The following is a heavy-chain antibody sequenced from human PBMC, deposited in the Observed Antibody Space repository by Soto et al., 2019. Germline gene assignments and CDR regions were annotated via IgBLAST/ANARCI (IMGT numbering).Heavy chain of an antibody. Sequence: ASVKVSCKASGYTFTGYYMHWVRQAPGQGLEWMGWINPNSGGTNYAQKFQGRVTMTRDTSISTAYMELSRLRSDDTAVYYCARVGLRCSSTSCYIDYGMDVWGQGTTVTISS. D-gene: IGHD2-2*02. CDR3: ARVGLRCSSTSCYIDYGMDV. CDR1: GYTFTGYY. J-gene: IGHJ6*02. CDR2: INPNSGGT. V-gene: IGHV1-2*02.